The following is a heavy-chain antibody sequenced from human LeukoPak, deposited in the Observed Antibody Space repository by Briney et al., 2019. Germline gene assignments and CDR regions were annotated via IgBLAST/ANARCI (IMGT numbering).Heavy chain of an antibody. CDR1: GYTFTSYY. V-gene: IGHV1-46*01. J-gene: IGHJ5*02. Sequence: ASVKVSCKASGYTFTSYYMHWVRQAPGQGLEWMGIINPSGGSTSYAQKFQGRVTMTRDMSTSTVYMELSSLRSEDTAVYYRARDLAAAGTSSFSNWFDPWGQGTLVTVSS. D-gene: IGHD6-13*01. CDR3: ARDLAAAGTSSFSNWFDP. CDR2: INPSGGST.